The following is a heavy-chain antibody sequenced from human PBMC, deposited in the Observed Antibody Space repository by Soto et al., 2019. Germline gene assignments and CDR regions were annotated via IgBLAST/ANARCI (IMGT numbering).Heavy chain of an antibody. J-gene: IGHJ6*02. Sequence: PGGSLRLSCAASGFTFSSYGMHWVRQAPGKGLEWVAVISYDGRNKYYADAVKGRFTISRDNSKNTLYLQMSSLRAEDTAVYYCVKDGSSGWPYLYDMDVWGQGTTVTVSS. D-gene: IGHD6-19*01. CDR1: GFTFSSYG. CDR2: ISYDGRNK. V-gene: IGHV3-30*18. CDR3: VKDGSSGWPYLYDMDV.